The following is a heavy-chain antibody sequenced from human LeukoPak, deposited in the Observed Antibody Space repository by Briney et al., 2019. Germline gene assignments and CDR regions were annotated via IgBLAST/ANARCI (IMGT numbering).Heavy chain of an antibody. V-gene: IGHV6-1*01. CDR2: TYYRSKWFN. D-gene: IGHD2/OR15-2a*01. Sequence: SQTLSLTCAISGDSVSSNRAAWNWIRQSPSRGLEWLGRTYYRSKWFNDYAVSVRSRITLNSDTSKNQFFLQLNSVTPEDTAVYYCARDFYSGASGNIRVDFDYWGQGTLVTVSS. J-gene: IGHJ4*02. CDR3: ARDFYSGASGNIRVDFDY. CDR1: GDSVSSNRAA.